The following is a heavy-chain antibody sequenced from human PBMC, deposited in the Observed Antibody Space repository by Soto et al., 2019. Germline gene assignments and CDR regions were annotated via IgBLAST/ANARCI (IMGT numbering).Heavy chain of an antibody. Sequence: GGSLRLSCAASGFTFSSYSMNWVRQAPGKGLEWVSYISSSSSTIYYADSVKGRFTISRDNAKNSLYLQMNSLRAEDTAVYYCARVSYDILTGCYMDVWGKGTTVTVSS. V-gene: IGHV3-48*01. CDR2: ISSSSSTI. CDR3: ARVSYDILTGCYMDV. D-gene: IGHD3-9*01. J-gene: IGHJ6*03. CDR1: GFTFSSYS.